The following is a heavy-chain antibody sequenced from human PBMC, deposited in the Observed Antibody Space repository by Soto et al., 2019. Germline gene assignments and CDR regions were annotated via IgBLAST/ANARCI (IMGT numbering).Heavy chain of an antibody. J-gene: IGHJ3*01. V-gene: IGHV3-33*01. CDR2: VWSDGSNQ. Sequence: QVQLGESGGGVVQPGRSLRLSCAASGFSLSSNGMHWVRQAPGKGLEWAALVWSDGSNQYYGDSVKGRFTISRDNSKNTLYLQMDSLRDEDTAVYYCARGRCSNYLDAFDVWGPGTMVIVSA. CDR3: ARGRCSNYLDAFDV. CDR1: GFSLSSNG. D-gene: IGHD1-7*01.